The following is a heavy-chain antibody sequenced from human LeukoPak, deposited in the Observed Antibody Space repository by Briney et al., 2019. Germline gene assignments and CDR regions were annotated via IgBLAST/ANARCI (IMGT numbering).Heavy chain of an antibody. Sequence: ASVKVSCKASGYTFTSYAMNWVRQAPGQGLEWMGWINTNTGNPTYAQGFTGRFVFSLDTSVSTAYLQISSLKAEDTAVYYCARDPTPYSSSWYGDLDYWGQGTLVTVSS. CDR2: INTNTGNP. J-gene: IGHJ4*02. V-gene: IGHV7-4-1*02. D-gene: IGHD6-13*01. CDR3: ARDPTPYSSSWYGDLDY. CDR1: GYTFTSYA.